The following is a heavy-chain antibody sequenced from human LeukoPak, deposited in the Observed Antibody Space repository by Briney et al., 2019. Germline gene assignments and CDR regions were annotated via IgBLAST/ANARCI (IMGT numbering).Heavy chain of an antibody. CDR3: ARGGGDYSLGYDF. CDR2: IYVGGAT. J-gene: IGHJ4*02. Sequence: GGSLRLSCAASGFSVGNNYMSWVRQAPGKGLEWVSVIYVGGATFSGDSVKGRFTISRDDFQNTLFLHMNRLTAEDTAVYYCARGGGDYSLGYDFWGQGTLVTVSS. V-gene: IGHV3-53*01. CDR1: GFSVGNNY. D-gene: IGHD4-17*01.